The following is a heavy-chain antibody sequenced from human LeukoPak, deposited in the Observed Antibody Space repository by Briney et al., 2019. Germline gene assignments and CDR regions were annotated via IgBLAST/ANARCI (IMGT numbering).Heavy chain of an antibody. Sequence: ASVKVSCKASGYTFTAYYIHWVRQAPGQGLEWMGWINANSGGTDYAQKFQGRVTMTRDTSLTTAYMELGRLKSDDTAVYYCARDRYYYGSGSYWTVDYWGQGTLVTVSS. CDR1: GYTFTAYY. D-gene: IGHD3-10*01. CDR2: INANSGGT. J-gene: IGHJ4*02. CDR3: ARDRYYYGSGSYWTVDY. V-gene: IGHV1-2*02.